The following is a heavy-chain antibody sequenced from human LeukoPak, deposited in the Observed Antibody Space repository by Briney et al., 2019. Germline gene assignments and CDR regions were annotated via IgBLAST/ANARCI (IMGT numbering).Heavy chain of an antibody. CDR1: GGSISSYY. Sequence: KPSETLSLTCTVSGGSISSYYWSWIRQPAGKGLEWIGYIYYSGSTNYNPSLKSRVTISVDTSKNQFSLKLSSVTAADTAVYYCARSYGYSSGWPDLYYYYYMDVWGKGTTVTVSS. D-gene: IGHD6-19*01. CDR2: IYYSGST. V-gene: IGHV4-59*01. J-gene: IGHJ6*03. CDR3: ARSYGYSSGWPDLYYYYYMDV.